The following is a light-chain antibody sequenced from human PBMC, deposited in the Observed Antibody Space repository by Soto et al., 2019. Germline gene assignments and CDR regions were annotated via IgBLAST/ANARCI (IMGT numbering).Light chain of an antibody. Sequence: QSVLTQPASVSGSPGQSTTISCSGTISDVGGNNYVSWYQHHPGKAPKVIIYEVRKWPSGVSNRFSGSKSGNTASLTISGLQAEDEADYYCSSYISSGTWVFGGGTKLTVL. CDR1: ISDVGGNNY. J-gene: IGLJ3*02. CDR3: SSYISSGTWV. CDR2: EVR. V-gene: IGLV2-14*01.